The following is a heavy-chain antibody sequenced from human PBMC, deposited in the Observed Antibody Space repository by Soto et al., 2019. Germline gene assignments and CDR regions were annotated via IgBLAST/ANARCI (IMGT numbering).Heavy chain of an antibody. CDR2: IYWDDDK. V-gene: IGHV2-5*02. D-gene: IGHD2-15*01. CDR3: AHRPSYCSGGGCYSGFDY. J-gene: IGHJ4*02. Sequence: QITLKESGPTLVKPTQTLTLTCTFSGFSLSTSGVGVGWIRQPPGKALEWLALIYWDDDKRYSPSLKSRLTITNDTSKNQVVLTMTNMDPVDTATYYCAHRPSYCSGGGCYSGFDYWGQGTLVTVSS. CDR1: GFSLSTSGVG.